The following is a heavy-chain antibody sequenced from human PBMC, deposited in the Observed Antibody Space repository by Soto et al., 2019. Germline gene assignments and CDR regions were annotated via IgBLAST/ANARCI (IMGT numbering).Heavy chain of an antibody. CDR1: GGTFSSYA. Sequence: SVKVSCKASGGTFSSYAISWVRQAPGQGLEWMGGIIPIFGTANYAQKFQGRVTITADESTSTAYMELSSLRSEDTAVYYCAHEGGAAAGTSYYYYYYGMDVWGQGTTVTVSS. V-gene: IGHV1-69*13. CDR3: AHEGGAAAGTSYYYYYYGMDV. CDR2: IIPIFGTA. J-gene: IGHJ6*02. D-gene: IGHD6-13*01.